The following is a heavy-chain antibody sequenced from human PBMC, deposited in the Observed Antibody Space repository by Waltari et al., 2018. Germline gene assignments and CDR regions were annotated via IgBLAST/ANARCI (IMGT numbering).Heavy chain of an antibody. D-gene: IGHD5-18*01. CDR2: INHSVST. CDR3: ARKRARRLWSPAGAFDI. Sequence: QVQLQQWGAGLLKPSETMSLTCAVYGGSFSGYYWSWIRQPPGKGLEWIGEINHSVSTNYNPSLKSRVTISVDTSKNQFSLKLSSVTAADTAVYYCARKRARRLWSPAGAFDIWGQGTMVTVSS. V-gene: IGHV4-34*01. J-gene: IGHJ3*02. CDR1: GGSFSGYY.